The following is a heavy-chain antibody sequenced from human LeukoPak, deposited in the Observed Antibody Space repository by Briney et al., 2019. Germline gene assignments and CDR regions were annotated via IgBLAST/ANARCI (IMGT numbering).Heavy chain of an antibody. Sequence: GGSLRLSCAASGFTFSSYAMHWVRQAPGKGLEWVAVISYDGSNKYYADSVKGRFTISRDNSKNTLCLQMNRLRAEDTAVYYCARGSSFDYWGQGTLVTVSS. V-gene: IGHV3-30-3*01. CDR3: ARGSSFDY. D-gene: IGHD6-6*01. CDR1: GFTFSSYA. J-gene: IGHJ4*02. CDR2: ISYDGSNK.